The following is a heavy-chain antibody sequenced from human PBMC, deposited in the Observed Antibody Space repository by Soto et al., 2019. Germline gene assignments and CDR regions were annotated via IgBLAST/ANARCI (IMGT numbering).Heavy chain of an antibody. CDR2: IRSKAYGGTT. CDR1: GFTFGDYA. D-gene: IGHD2-15*01. J-gene: IGHJ4*02. Sequence: GGSLRLSCTASGFTFGDYAMSWFRQAPGKGLEWVGFIRSKAYGGTTEYAASVKGRFTISRDDSKSIAYLQMNSLKTEDTAVYYCTRDLDIVVVVAAISCDYWGQGTLVTVSS. CDR3: TRDLDIVVVVAAISCDY. V-gene: IGHV3-49*03.